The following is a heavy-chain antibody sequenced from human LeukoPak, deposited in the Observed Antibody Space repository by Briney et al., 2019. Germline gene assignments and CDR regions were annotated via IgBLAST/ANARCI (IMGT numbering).Heavy chain of an antibody. CDR1: GFTVSSNY. CDR3: ARDGYGGYLDQ. D-gene: IGHD5-18*01. V-gene: IGHV3-7*01. CDR2: INEDGDGK. J-gene: IGHJ4*02. Sequence: GGSLRLSCAASGFTVSSNYMSWVCQAPGKGPEWVANINEDGDGKYTVDSVKGRFTISRDNAKNSVYLQMNSLRVDDTAVYYCARDGYGGYLDQWGQGTQVTVSS.